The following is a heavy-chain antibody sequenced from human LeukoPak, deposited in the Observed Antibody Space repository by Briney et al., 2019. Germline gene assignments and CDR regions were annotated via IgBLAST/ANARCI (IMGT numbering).Heavy chain of an antibody. V-gene: IGHV3-48*03. J-gene: IGHJ4*02. CDR1: GFTFSSYE. Sequence: PGGSLRLSCAASGFTFSSYEMNWVRQAPGKGLEWVSYISSSGSTIYYADSVKGRFTISRDNAKNSLYLQMNSLRSEDTAVYYCATDRSGSYRRAGNYWGQGTLVTVSS. CDR3: ATDRSGSYRRAGNY. D-gene: IGHD1-26*01. CDR2: ISSSGSTI.